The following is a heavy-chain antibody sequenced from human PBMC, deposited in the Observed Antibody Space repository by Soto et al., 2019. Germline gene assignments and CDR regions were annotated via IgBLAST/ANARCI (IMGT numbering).Heavy chain of an antibody. CDR2: ISSSSSYI. D-gene: IGHD2-15*01. V-gene: IGHV3-21*01. J-gene: IGHJ6*03. CDR1: GFTFSSYS. CDR3: ARVPYCSGGSCYSNYGDSLNYYYMDV. Sequence: GGSLRLSCAASGFTFSSYSMNWVRQAPGKGLEWVSSISSSSSYIYYADSVKGRFTISRDNAKNSLYLQMNSLRAEDTAVYYCARVPYCSGGSCYSNYGDSLNYYYMDVWGKGTTVTVSS.